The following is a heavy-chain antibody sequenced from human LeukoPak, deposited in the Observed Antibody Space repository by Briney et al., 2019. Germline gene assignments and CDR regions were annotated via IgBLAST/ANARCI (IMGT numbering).Heavy chain of an antibody. Sequence: GGSLRLSCAVSGFTLSNYAMSWVRQAPGKGLEWVSGISSSGGSTYYPDSVKGRFTISRDNSKNTLFLLMNSRRAKDTAVYYCAKDVMITFGPVMAPPFDCWGQGTLVTVSS. D-gene: IGHD3-16*01. CDR2: ISSSGGST. V-gene: IGHV3-23*01. CDR3: AKDVMITFGPVMAPPFDC. J-gene: IGHJ4*02. CDR1: GFTLSNYA.